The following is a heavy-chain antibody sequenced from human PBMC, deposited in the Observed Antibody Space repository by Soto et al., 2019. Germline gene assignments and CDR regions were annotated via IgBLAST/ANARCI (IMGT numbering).Heavy chain of an antibody. J-gene: IGHJ4*02. Sequence: QAQVVQSGAEVRKPGSSVKLSCKASEGTFNSYAIASVRHAPGQGLEWMGGIIPYYNTLNYAQKFQDRVTITADDSTNTVYMELSSLGSDDTAVYFCASGASRWYPYFFDSWAQGTLVTVSS. CDR1: EGTFNSYA. V-gene: IGHV1-69*01. D-gene: IGHD6-13*01. CDR2: IIPYYNTL. CDR3: ASGASRWYPYFFDS.